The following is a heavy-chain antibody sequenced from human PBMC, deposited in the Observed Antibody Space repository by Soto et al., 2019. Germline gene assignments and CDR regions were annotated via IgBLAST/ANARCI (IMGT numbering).Heavy chain of an antibody. D-gene: IGHD5-18*01. V-gene: IGHV3-7*03. CDR3: ARGYSIDY. CDR2: IKQSASET. J-gene: IGHJ4*02. Sequence: GGSLRLSCVASGFTVSSYLMTWVRQAPGKGLEWVANIKQSASETYYVDSVKGRFTISRDDAKNSLYLQMNTLRAEDTAVYSCARGYSIDYCGQGTLVTFSS. CDR1: GFTVSSYL.